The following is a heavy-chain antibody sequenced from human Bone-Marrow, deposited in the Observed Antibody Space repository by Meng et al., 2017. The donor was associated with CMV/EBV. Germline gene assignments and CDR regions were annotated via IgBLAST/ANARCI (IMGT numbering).Heavy chain of an antibody. D-gene: IGHD2-2*01. J-gene: IGHJ4*02. CDR2: IGTTGDT. CDR3: AKSTTSSYYFDD. V-gene: IGHV3-13*01. Sequence: GESLKISCAASGFTFSSYSMNWVRQATGKGLEWVSAIGTTGDTYYPDSVRGRFSISRENAKSSLYLQMNSLTAGDTAVYYCAKSTTSSYYFDDWGQGTLVTVSS. CDR1: GFTFSSYS.